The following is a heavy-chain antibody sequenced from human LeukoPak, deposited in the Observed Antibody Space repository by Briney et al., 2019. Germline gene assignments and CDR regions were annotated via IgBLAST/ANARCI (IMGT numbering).Heavy chain of an antibody. CDR3: ASGIAVAGSYYFDY. D-gene: IGHD6-19*01. J-gene: IGHJ4*02. CDR1: GGSISSSSYY. CDR2: IYYSGST. V-gene: IGHV4-39*07. Sequence: SETLSLTCTVSGGSISSSSYYWGWIRQPPGKGLEWIGSIYYSGSTYYNPSLKSRVTISVDTSKNQFSLKLSSVTAADTAVYHCASGIAVAGSYYFDYWGQGTLVTVSS.